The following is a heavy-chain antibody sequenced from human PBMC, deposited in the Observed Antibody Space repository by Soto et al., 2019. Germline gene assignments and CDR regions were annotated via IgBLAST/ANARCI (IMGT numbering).Heavy chain of an antibody. J-gene: IGHJ4*02. Sequence: QMQLQESGPGLVKPSETLSLTCTVSGGSISRNSYYWGWIRQPPGKGLEWIGSIYYSGSTYYNPSRKRLVPLCVYASETQASLTLASVTAADTDVYYCAIHDWNGVDYWGQGTLVTVSS. V-gene: IGHV4-39*01. CDR1: GGSISRNSYY. CDR3: AIHDWNGVDY. D-gene: IGHD1-1*01. CDR2: IYYSGST.